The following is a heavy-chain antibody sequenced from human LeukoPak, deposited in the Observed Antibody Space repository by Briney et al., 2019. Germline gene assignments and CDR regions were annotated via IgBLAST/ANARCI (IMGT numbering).Heavy chain of an antibody. D-gene: IGHD3-10*01. Sequence: SETLSLTCTVSGYSISSGYYWGWIRQPPGKGLEWIGSIYHSGSTYYNASLKSRVTISVDTSKNQFSLKLSSVTAADTAVYYCARDYYGSGRSLDIWGQGTMVTVSS. V-gene: IGHV4-38-2*02. CDR3: ARDYYGSGRSLDI. CDR2: IYHSGST. J-gene: IGHJ3*02. CDR1: GYSISSGYY.